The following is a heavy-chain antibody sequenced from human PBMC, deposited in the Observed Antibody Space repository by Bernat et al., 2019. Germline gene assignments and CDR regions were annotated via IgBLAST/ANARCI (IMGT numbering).Heavy chain of an antibody. CDR3: ARLNVNIVATLLGYFDY. V-gene: IGHV4-59*08. J-gene: IGHJ4*02. Sequence: QVQLQESGPGLVKPSETLSLTCTVSGGSISSYYWSWIRQPPGKGLEWIGYIYYSGSTNYNPSLKSRVTISVDTSKNQFSLKLSSVTAADTAVYYCARLNVNIVATLLGYFDYWGQGTLVTVSS. CDR1: GGSISSYY. D-gene: IGHD5-12*01. CDR2: IYYSGST.